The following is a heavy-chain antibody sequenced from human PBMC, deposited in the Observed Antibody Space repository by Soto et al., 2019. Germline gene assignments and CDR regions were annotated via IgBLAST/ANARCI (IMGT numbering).Heavy chain of an antibody. V-gene: IGHV1-69*04. D-gene: IGHD6-19*01. CDR2: IIPILGIA. CDR1: GGTFSSYT. J-gene: IGHJ1*01. Sequence: SVKVSCKASGGTFSSYTISWVRQAPGQGLEWMGRIIPILGIANYAQKFQGRVTITADKSTSTAYMELSSLRSEDTAVYYCARDFSIAVAGTPNFQHWGQGTLVTVSS. CDR3: ARDFSIAVAGTPNFQH.